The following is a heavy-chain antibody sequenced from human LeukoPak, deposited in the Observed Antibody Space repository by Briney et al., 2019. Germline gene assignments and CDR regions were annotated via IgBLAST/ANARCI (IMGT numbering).Heavy chain of an antibody. D-gene: IGHD2-8*01. V-gene: IGHV3-30*18. Sequence: GRSLRLSCAASGFTFSSYGMHWVRQAPGKGLEWVAVISYDGSNRYYADSVKGRFTISRDNSKNTLYLQMNSLRAEDTAVYYCAKDRGDPVWYFEYWGQGTLVTVSS. CDR3: AKDRGDPVWYFEY. J-gene: IGHJ4*02. CDR1: GFTFSSYG. CDR2: ISYDGSNR.